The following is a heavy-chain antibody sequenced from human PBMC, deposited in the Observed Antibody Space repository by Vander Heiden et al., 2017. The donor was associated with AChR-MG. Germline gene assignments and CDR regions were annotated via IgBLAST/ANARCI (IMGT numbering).Heavy chain of an antibody. CDR2: SSGSGDTT. V-gene: IGHV3-23*01. CDR3: AKDPRYSGSPNWFDP. CDR1: GSPFSTYD. D-gene: IGHD1-26*01. J-gene: IGHJ5*02. Sequence: EVQLLESGGGLVQPGGSLSLPCPPSGSPFSTYDMSWVRQAPGKGLEWISGSSGSGDTTYYADSVKGRFSISRDNSKNMLYLEMSGLRAEDTAVYYCAKDPRYSGSPNWFDPWGQGTLVTVSS.